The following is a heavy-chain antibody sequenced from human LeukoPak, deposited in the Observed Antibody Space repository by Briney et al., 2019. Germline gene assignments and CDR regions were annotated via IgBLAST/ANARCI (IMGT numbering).Heavy chain of an antibody. CDR2: IRSKAYGGTT. J-gene: IGHJ4*02. V-gene: IGHV3-49*04. CDR1: GFTFGDYA. Sequence: GGSLRLSCTASGFTFGDYAVSWVRQAPGKGLEWVGFIRSKAYGGTTEYAASVKGRFTISRDDSKSIAYLQMNSLKIEDTAVYYCTSDDSSGYYYEHWGQGTLVTVPS. D-gene: IGHD3-22*01. CDR3: TSDDSSGYYYEH.